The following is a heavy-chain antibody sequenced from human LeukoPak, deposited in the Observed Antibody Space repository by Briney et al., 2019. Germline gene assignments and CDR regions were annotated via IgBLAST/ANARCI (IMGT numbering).Heavy chain of an antibody. CDR1: VFTYSSYS. CDR2: ISRSSTYI. V-gene: IGHV3-21*01. CDR3: ARIAYYYDSSGYGEFDY. Sequence: GGSLRLSCAASVFTYSSYSMNWVRQAPGKGLEWVSSISRSSTYIYYADSVKGRFTISRDNAKNTLYLQVNSLRAEDTAVYYCARIAYYYDSSGYGEFDYWGQGTLVTVSS. D-gene: IGHD3-22*01. J-gene: IGHJ4*02.